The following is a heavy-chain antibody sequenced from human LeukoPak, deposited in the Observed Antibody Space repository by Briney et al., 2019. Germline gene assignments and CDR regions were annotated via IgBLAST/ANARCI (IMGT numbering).Heavy chain of an antibody. V-gene: IGHV1-2*02. CDR1: GYTFTGYY. CDR2: VNPNDGGT. Sequence: GASVKVSCTASGYTFTGYYIHWVRQAPGQGLEWMGWVNPNDGGTNYAQKFQGRVTMTWDTSITTAYMELSSLTSDDTAVYYCARDLDSSWTGYFQPWGQGTLVTVSS. D-gene: IGHD6-13*01. J-gene: IGHJ1*01. CDR3: ARDLDSSWTGYFQP.